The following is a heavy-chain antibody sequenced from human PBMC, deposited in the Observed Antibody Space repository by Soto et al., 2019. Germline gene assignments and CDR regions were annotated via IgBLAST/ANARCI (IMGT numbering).Heavy chain of an antibody. Sequence: ASVKVSCKASGYSFTSLDINWVRQTAGQGLEWMGWMEPSTGRTGYAQKFQGRVTMTRDTPINTAYMELTTLTSDGTAFYYCARGVSAGVDYWGQGTLVTVSS. J-gene: IGHJ4*02. CDR3: ARGVSAGVDY. CDR1: GYSFTSLD. D-gene: IGHD1-26*01. CDR2: MEPSTGRT. V-gene: IGHV1-8*01.